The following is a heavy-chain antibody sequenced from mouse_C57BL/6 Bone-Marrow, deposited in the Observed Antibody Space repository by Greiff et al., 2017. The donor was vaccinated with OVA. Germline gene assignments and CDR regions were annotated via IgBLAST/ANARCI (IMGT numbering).Heavy chain of an antibody. V-gene: IGHV1-64*01. CDR3: ARETVVHFDV. CDR1: GYTFTSYW. D-gene: IGHD1-1*01. CDR2: IHPNSGST. Sequence: QVQLQHPGAELVKPGASVKLSCKASGYTFTSYWMHWVKQRPGQGLEWIGMIHPNSGSTNYNEKFKSKATLTVDKSSSTAYMQLSSLTSEDSAVYYCARETVVHFDVWGTGTTVTVSS. J-gene: IGHJ1*03.